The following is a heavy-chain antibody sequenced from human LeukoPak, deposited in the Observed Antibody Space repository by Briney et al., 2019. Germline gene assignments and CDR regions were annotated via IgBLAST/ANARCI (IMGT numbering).Heavy chain of an antibody. Sequence: GGSLRLSCAASGFTFSSYWMHWVRQAPGKGLVWVSRINTDGSSTSYVDSGKGRFSISRDNAKNTLYLQMNSLRAEDTAVYYCARGYNYGYWIDYWGQGTLVTVSS. CDR3: ARGYNYGYWIDY. V-gene: IGHV3-74*01. CDR2: INTDGSST. CDR1: GFTFSSYW. J-gene: IGHJ4*02. D-gene: IGHD5-18*01.